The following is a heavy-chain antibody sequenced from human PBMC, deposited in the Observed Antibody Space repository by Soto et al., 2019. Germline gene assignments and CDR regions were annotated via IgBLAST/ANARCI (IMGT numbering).Heavy chain of an antibody. CDR1: GGTFSSYA. CDR3: ARPHCSGGSCYSDYYYYGMDV. Sequence: QVQLVQSGAEVKKPGSSVKVSCKASGGTFSSYAISWVRQAPGQGLEWMGGIIPIFGTANYAQKFQGRVTITADESTSTAYRELSSLRSEDTAVYCCARPHCSGGSCYSDYYYYGMDVWGEGTTVTVSS. J-gene: IGHJ6*04. CDR2: IIPIFGTA. V-gene: IGHV1-69*01. D-gene: IGHD2-15*01.